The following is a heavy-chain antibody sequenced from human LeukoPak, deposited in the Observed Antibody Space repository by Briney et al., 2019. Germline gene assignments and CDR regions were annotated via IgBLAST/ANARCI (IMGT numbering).Heavy chain of an antibody. Sequence: PGGSLRLSCAASGFIFSNYAMSWVRQAPGKGLEWVSAIDGSGGNTYYADSVKGRFTISRDNSKNTLDLQMNSLRAEDTAVYYCAKAPGGSGSFLYHWFDPWGQGTLVTVSS. D-gene: IGHD3-10*01. CDR1: GFIFSNYA. V-gene: IGHV3-23*01. J-gene: IGHJ5*02. CDR2: IDGSGGNT. CDR3: AKAPGGSGSFLYHWFDP.